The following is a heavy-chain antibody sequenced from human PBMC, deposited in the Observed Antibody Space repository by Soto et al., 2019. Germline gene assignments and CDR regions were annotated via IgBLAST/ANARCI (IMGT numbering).Heavy chain of an antibody. V-gene: IGHV3-66*01. CDR2: IYSGGVT. Sequence: EVQLVESGGGLVQPGGSLRLSCAASGFTVSNNYMCWVRQAPGKGLKWVSLIYSGGVTHYVDSVMGRFTISRENSRNTLYLQMNSLRADVKAVYYCANRGTTVTTSLWYWGQGTLVTVSS. D-gene: IGHD4-17*01. J-gene: IGHJ4*02. CDR1: GFTVSNNY. CDR3: ANRGTTVTTSLWY.